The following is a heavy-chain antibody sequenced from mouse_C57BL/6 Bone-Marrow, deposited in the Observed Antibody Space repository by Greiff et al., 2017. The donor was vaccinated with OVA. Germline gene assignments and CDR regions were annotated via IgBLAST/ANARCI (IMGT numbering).Heavy chain of an antibody. CDR2: IWGVGST. CDR3: ASFYGNYGGYAMDY. J-gene: IGHJ4*01. Sequence: VQLQQSGPGLVAPSQSLSITCTVSGFSLTSYGVDWVRQSPGKGLEWLGVIWGVGSTNYNSALKSRLSISKDNSKSQVFLKMNSLQTDDTAMYYCASFYGNYGGYAMDYWGQGTSVTVSS. CDR1: GFSLTSYG. D-gene: IGHD2-1*01. V-gene: IGHV2-6*01.